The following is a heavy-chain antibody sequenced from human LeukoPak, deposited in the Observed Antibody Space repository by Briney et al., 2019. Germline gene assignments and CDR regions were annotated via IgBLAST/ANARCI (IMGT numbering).Heavy chain of an antibody. CDR3: ARDQADYDILTGNYYYYGMDV. V-gene: IGHV3-66*01. J-gene: IGHJ6*02. Sequence: QPGGSLRLSCAASGFTVSSNYMSWVRQAPGKGLEWVSVIYSGGSTYYADCVKGRFTISRDNSKNTLYLQMNSLRAEDTAVYYCARDQADYDILTGNYYYYGMDVWGQGTTVTVSS. CDR1: GFTVSSNY. CDR2: IYSGGST. D-gene: IGHD3-9*01.